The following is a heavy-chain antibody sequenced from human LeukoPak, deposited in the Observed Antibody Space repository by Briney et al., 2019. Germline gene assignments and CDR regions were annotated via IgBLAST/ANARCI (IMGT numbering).Heavy chain of an antibody. CDR1: GITFSNSW. CDR2: IRPDGSEG. V-gene: IGHV3-7*01. D-gene: IGHD2-21*01. J-gene: IGHJ4*02. CDR3: ARDVAYSAFDY. Sequence: PGGSLRLSCTTSGITFSNSWMSWVRQAPGKGLEWVATIRPDGSEGYYADSVRGRFTISRDNSKNSFYLQMSSLRAEDTGVFYCARDVAYSAFDYRGQGTLVTVSS.